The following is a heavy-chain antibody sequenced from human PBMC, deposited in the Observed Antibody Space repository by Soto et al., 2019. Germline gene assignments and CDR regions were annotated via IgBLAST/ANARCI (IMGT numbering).Heavy chain of an antibody. V-gene: IGHV3-30-3*01. CDR1: GFTLSICA. J-gene: IGHJ5*02. D-gene: IGHD3-3*01. Sequence: SLRLCCATSGFTLSICAMHWVRQAPGKGLEWVAVISYDGSNKYYADSVKGRFTISRDNSKNTLYLQMNSLRAEDTAVYYCARDGRVFGVVIIGFWFDHWGQGSLVTVSS. CDR2: ISYDGSNK. CDR3: ARDGRVFGVVIIGFWFDH.